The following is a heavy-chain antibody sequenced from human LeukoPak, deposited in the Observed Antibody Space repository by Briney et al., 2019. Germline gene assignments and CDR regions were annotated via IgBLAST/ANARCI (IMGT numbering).Heavy chain of an antibody. CDR1: GYTFPSNY. Sequence: ASVKVSCKASGYTFPSNYFHWVRQAPGQGLEWLGMINPRGGYTRLAQKFEGRITMTSDTSTSTVYVELRSLRSDDTAVYYCARDIGGPAVVTPQRAQLDYWGQGTLVTVSS. CDR2: INPRGGYT. D-gene: IGHD4-23*01. CDR3: ARDIGGPAVVTPQRAQLDY. V-gene: IGHV1-46*01. J-gene: IGHJ4*02.